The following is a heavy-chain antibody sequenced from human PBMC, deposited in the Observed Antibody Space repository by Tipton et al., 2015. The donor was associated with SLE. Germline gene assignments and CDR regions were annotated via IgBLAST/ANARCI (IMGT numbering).Heavy chain of an antibody. CDR3: ARHGGSMGGSFGY. Sequence: TLSLTCAVYGGSFSGYYWSWLRQPPGKGLEWVGSIYYSGSTHYNPSLTSRVTISVDTSKNQFSLKLSSVTAADTAVYYCARHGGSMGGSFGYWGQGTLVTVSS. D-gene: IGHD1-26*01. V-gene: IGHV4-34*09. J-gene: IGHJ4*02. CDR1: GGSFSGYY. CDR2: IYYSGST.